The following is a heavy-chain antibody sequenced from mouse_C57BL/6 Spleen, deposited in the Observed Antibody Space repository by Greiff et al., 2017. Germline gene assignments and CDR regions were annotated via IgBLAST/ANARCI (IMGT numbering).Heavy chain of an antibody. CDR3: AREGFSSFDY. CDR2: ISSGSSTI. CDR1: GFTFSDYG. V-gene: IGHV5-17*01. Sequence: EVQRVESGGGLVKPGGSLKLSCAASGFTFSDYGMHWVRQAPEKGLEWVAYISSGSSTIYYADTVKGRFTISRDNAKNALFLQMTSLRSEATAMYYGAREGFSSFDYWGQGTTLTVSS. J-gene: IGHJ2*01.